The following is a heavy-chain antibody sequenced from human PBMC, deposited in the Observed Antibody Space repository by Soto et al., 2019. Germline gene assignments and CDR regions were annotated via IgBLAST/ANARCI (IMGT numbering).Heavy chain of an antibody. Sequence: PGGSLRLSCAASGFTFSDYYMSRIRQAPGKGLEWVSYISSSGSTIYYADSVKGRFTISRDNAKNSLYLQMNSLRAEDTAVYYCARWTWATGTTLFDPWGQGTLVTVSS. D-gene: IGHD1-7*01. V-gene: IGHV3-11*01. CDR3: ARWTWATGTTLFDP. CDR1: GFTFSDYY. CDR2: ISSSGSTI. J-gene: IGHJ5*02.